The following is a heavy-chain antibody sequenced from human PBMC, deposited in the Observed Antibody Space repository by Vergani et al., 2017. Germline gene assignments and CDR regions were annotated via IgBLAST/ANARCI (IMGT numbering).Heavy chain of an antibody. CDR2: INPSGGST. CDR1: GYTFTSYY. J-gene: IGHJ5*02. CDR3: ARGLSYYGSGSYGAPNWFDP. Sequence: QVQLVQSGAEVKKPGASVKVSCKASGYTFTSYYMHWVRQAPGQGLEWMGIINPSGGSTSYAQKFQGRVTITRNTSISTAYMELSSLRSEDTAVYYCARGLSYYGSGSYGAPNWFDPWGQGTLVTVSS. D-gene: IGHD3-10*01. V-gene: IGHV1-46*01.